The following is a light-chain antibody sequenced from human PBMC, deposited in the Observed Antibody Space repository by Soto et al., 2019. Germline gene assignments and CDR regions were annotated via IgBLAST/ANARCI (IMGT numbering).Light chain of an antibody. J-gene: IGKJ4*01. CDR3: QQYDNLPLT. CDR2: DAS. Sequence: DIQMTQSPSSLSASVGDGVTITCQASQDMSKYLNWYQQKPGKAPKLLIYDASNLETGVPSRFSGSGSGTDFTFTISSLQPEDIATYYCQQYDNLPLTFGGGTKVEIK. V-gene: IGKV1-33*01. CDR1: QDMSKY.